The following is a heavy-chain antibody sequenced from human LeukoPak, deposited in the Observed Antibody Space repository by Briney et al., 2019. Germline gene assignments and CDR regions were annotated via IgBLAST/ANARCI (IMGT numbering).Heavy chain of an antibody. CDR1: GFTFSSYE. CDR3: TRDEYGVGSNFFDY. Sequence: GGSLRLSCAASGFTFSSYEMNWVRQAPGKGLEWVSYISSSGSTIYYADSVKGRFTISRDDSRSIAYLQMDNLRTEDTGVYYCTRDEYGVGSNFFDYWGQGTLVTVST. CDR2: ISSSGSTI. J-gene: IGHJ4*02. D-gene: IGHD4-17*01. V-gene: IGHV3-48*03.